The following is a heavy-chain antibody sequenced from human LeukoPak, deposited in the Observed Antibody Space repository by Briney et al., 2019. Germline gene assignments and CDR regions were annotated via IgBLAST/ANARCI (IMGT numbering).Heavy chain of an antibody. V-gene: IGHV3-33*01. CDR1: GFTFSSYG. CDR2: IWYDGSDK. CDR3: ARDRGSNDPIDY. D-gene: IGHD2-15*01. Sequence: GRSLRVSCAASGFTFSSYGMHWVRQAPGKGLEWVAVIWYDGSDKYYVDSVKGRFTISRDNSKNTLYLQVNSLRAEDTAVYYCARDRGSNDPIDYWGQGTLVTVSS. J-gene: IGHJ4*02.